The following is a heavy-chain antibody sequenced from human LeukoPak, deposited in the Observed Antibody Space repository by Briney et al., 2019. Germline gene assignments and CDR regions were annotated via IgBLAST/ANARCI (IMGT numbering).Heavy chain of an antibody. Sequence: SETLSFTCTVTGGSISGYYWSWIRQPPGKGLEWIGFIYYSGTTNYNPSLKSRVTVSVDTSKNQFSLMLSSVTAADTAVYYCARMTSYSSGRYFDYWGQGTLVTVSS. CDR1: GGSISGYY. V-gene: IGHV4-59*01. CDR3: ARMTSYSSGRYFDY. J-gene: IGHJ4*02. CDR2: IYYSGTT. D-gene: IGHD6-19*01.